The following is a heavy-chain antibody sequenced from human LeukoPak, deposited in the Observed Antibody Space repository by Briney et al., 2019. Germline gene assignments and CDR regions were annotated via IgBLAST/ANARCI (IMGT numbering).Heavy chain of an antibody. D-gene: IGHD1-26*01. CDR3: AKDLLYYSGSHTHFDY. V-gene: IGHV3-48*04. CDR2: ISSSSSTI. CDR1: GFTFSSYS. Sequence: PGGSLRLSCAASGFTFSSYSMNWVRQAPGKGLEWVSYISSSSSTIYYADSVKGRFTISRDNAKNSLYLQMNSLRAEDTAVYYCAKDLLYYSGSHTHFDYWGQGTLVTVSS. J-gene: IGHJ4*02.